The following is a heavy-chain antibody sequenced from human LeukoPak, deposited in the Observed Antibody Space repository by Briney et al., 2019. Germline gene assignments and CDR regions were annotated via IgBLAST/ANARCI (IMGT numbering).Heavy chain of an antibody. CDR1: GFTFHDYA. Sequence: GGSLRLSCAASGFTFHDYAMHWVRQAPGKGLEWVSGISWNGGSISYADSVKGRFTISRDNAKNSLYLQMNSLRAEDTALYYCTKDGPQTQYWGQGTLVTVSS. J-gene: IGHJ4*02. V-gene: IGHV3-9*01. CDR2: ISWNGGSI. CDR3: TKDGPQTQY.